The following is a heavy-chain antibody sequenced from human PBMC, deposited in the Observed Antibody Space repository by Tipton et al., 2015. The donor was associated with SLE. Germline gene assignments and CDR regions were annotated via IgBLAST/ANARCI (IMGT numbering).Heavy chain of an antibody. CDR2: MNPNSGNT. CDR1: GYTFTSYD. J-gene: IGHJ6*02. D-gene: IGHD4-23*01. V-gene: IGHV1-8*01. CDR3: ARDLDYGGPYYYYYGMDV. Sequence: QSGAEVKKPGASVKVSCKASGYTFTSYDINWVRQATGQGLEWMGWMNPNSGNTGYAQKFQGRVTMTRDTSTSTVYMELSSLRSEDTAVYYCARDLDYGGPYYYYYGMDVWGQGTTVTVSS.